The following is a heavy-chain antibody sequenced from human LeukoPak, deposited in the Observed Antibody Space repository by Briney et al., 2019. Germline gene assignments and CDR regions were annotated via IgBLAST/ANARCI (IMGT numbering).Heavy chain of an antibody. J-gene: IGHJ4*02. V-gene: IGHV3-30*18. Sequence: PGRSLRLSCAASGFTFSSYGMHWVRQAPGKGLEWVAVISYDGSNKYYADSVKGRFTISRDNSKNTLYLQVNSLRAEDTAVYYCAKDSGWYYFDYWGQGTLVTVSS. CDR3: AKDSGWYYFDY. D-gene: IGHD6-19*01. CDR2: ISYDGSNK. CDR1: GFTFSSYG.